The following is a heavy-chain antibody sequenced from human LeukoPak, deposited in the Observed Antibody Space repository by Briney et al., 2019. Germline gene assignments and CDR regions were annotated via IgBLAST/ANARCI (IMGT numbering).Heavy chain of an antibody. D-gene: IGHD5-18*01. J-gene: IGHJ6*03. V-gene: IGHV3-30*03. CDR3: ARVGTAMALPRWYYMDV. CDR2: ISYDGSNK. CDR1: GFTFSSYG. Sequence: TGGSLRLSCAASGFTFSSYGMHWVRQAPGKGLEWVAVISYDGSNKYYADSVKGRFTISRDNSKNTLYLQMNSLRAEDTAVYYCARVGTAMALPRWYYMDVWGKGTTVTVSS.